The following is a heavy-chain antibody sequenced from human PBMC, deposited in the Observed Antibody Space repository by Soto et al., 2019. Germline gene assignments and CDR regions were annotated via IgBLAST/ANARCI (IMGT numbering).Heavy chain of an antibody. V-gene: IGHV4-59*01. D-gene: IGHD1-7*01. CDR3: ARSQRIYNWNYVNYYGMDV. J-gene: IGHJ6*02. CDR2: IYYSGST. CDR1: GGSISSYY. Sequence: SETLSLTCTVSGGSISSYYWSWIRQPPGKGLEWIGYIYYSGSTNYSPSLKSRVTISVDTSKNQFSLKLSSVTAADTAVYYCARSQRIYNWNYVNYYGMDVWGQGTTVTV.